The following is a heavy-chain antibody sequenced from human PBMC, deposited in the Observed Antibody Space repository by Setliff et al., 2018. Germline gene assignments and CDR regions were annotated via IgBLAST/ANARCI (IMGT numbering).Heavy chain of an antibody. Sequence: TSETLSLTCAVSGYSISSGYYWGWIRQPPGKGLEWIGSIDHSGSTHYNPSLKSRVTISVDTAKNQFSLKLRSVTAAGTAVYYCGRPLVGVTTGFENWGQGTLVTVSS. V-gene: IGHV4-38-2*01. J-gene: IGHJ4*02. D-gene: IGHD1-26*01. CDR2: IDHSGST. CDR3: GRPLVGVTTGFEN. CDR1: GYSISSGYY.